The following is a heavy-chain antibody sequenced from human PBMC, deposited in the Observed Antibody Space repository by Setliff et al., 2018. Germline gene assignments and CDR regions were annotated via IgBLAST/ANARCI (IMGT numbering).Heavy chain of an antibody. CDR1: GGSITDRNW. J-gene: IGHJ6*02. V-gene: IGHV4-4*02. CDR2: MYHSGST. D-gene: IGHD6-19*01. CDR3: ARVSQYSSGWYYFYYYGMDV. Sequence: SETLSLTCALSGGSITDRNWWNWVRQPPGKGLEWIGEMYHSGSTYYNPSLKSRVTISLDTSKNQFSLKLSSVTAADTAVYYCARVSQYSSGWYYFYYYGMDVWGQGTTVTVSS.